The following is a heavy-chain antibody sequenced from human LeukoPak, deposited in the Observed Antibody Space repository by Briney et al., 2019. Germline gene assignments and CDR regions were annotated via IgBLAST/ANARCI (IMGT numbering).Heavy chain of an antibody. CDR2: IKSKTDGGTT. J-gene: IGHJ4*02. CDR1: GFTFSNAW. V-gene: IGHV3-15*01. Sequence: TTGGSLRLSCAASGFTFSNAWMSWVRQAPGKGLEWVGRIKSKTDGGTTNYAAPVKGRFTISRDDSKNTLYLQMNSLRAEDTAVYYCAKDASRLAGYFDYWGQGTLVTVSS. CDR3: AKDASRLAGYFDY.